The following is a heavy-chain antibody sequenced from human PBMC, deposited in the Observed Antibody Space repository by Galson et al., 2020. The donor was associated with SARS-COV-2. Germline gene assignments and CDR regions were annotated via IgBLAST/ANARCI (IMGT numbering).Heavy chain of an antibody. D-gene: IGHD6-13*01. V-gene: IGHV3-23*01. CDR3: AKSRISPSIAAAGVPYYYYYMDV. J-gene: IGHJ6*03. CDR2: ISGSGGST. CDR1: GFTFSSYA. Sequence: GESLKISCAASGFTFSSYAMSWVRQAPGKGLEWVSAISGSGGSTYYADSVKGRFTISRDNSKNTLYLQMNSLRAEDTAVYYCAKSRISPSIAAAGVPYYYYYMDVWGKGTTVTVSS.